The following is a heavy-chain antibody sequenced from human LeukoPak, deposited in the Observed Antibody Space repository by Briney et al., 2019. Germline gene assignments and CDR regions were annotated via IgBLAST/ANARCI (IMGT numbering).Heavy chain of an antibody. CDR1: GYTFTRYD. J-gene: IGHJ1*01. Sequence: ASVKVSCKASGYTFTRYDMHWVRQAPGQGLEWMGIIDPSGGSTNYAQKFQGRVTMTRDTSTSTAYMELSSLRSEDTAVYYCARERYSSGWYRPGYFQHWGQGTLVTVSS. CDR2: IDPSGGST. CDR3: ARERYSSGWYRPGYFQH. D-gene: IGHD6-19*01. V-gene: IGHV1-46*01.